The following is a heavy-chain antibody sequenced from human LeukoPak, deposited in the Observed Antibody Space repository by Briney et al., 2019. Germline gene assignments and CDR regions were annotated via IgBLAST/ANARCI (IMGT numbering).Heavy chain of an antibody. Sequence: PSETLSLTCTVSGDSVTSSSYYWAWIRQAPGKGLECVASIYYSGSTYYNPSLKSRVTISIDTSKNQFSLNLSSVTAADTAVYYCAGLAARSRAFDIWGQGTMVTVSS. J-gene: IGHJ3*02. CDR3: AGLAARSRAFDI. CDR1: GDSVTSSSYY. CDR2: IYYSGST. D-gene: IGHD6-6*01. V-gene: IGHV4-39*01.